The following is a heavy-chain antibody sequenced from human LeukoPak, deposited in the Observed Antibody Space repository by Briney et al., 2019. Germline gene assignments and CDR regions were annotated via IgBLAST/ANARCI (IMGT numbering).Heavy chain of an antibody. D-gene: IGHD5-12*01. CDR2: IWYDGSNK. CDR1: GFTFSSYG. J-gene: IGHJ3*02. CDR3: ANVVVATEDDAFDI. V-gene: IGHV3-33*06. Sequence: GRSLRLSCAASGFTFSSYGMHWVRQAPGKGLEWVAVIWYDGSNKYYADSVKGRFTISRDNSKNTLYLQMNSLRAEDTAVYYCANVVVATEDDAFDIWGQGTMVTVSS.